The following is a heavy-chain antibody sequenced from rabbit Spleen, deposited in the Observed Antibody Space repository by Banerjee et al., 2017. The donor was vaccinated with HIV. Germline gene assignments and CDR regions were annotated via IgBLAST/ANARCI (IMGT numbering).Heavy chain of an antibody. Sequence: QSVVESGGGLVQPGGSLKLSCKASRFDFSNYGVSWVRQAPGKGLEWIGYMDPVFGSTYYASWVNGRFTISRDNAQNTVFLQLNSLTVADTATYFCVRDLGYDDYSEKGYFNLWGQGTLVTVS. CDR1: RFDFSNYG. J-gene: IGHJ4*01. D-gene: IGHD2-1*01. V-gene: IGHV1S7*01. CDR2: MDPVFGST. CDR3: VRDLGYDDYSEKGYFNL.